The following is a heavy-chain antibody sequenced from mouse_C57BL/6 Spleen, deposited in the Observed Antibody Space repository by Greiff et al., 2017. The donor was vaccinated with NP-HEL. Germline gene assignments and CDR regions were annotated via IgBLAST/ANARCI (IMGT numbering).Heavy chain of an antibody. J-gene: IGHJ3*01. CDR2: INPSNGGT. CDR3: ARGGDSNYDFAY. D-gene: IGHD2-5*01. Sequence: VQLQQPGTELVKPGASVKLSCKASGYTFTSYWMHWVKQSPGQGLEWIGNINPSNGGTNYNEMFKSKATLTEDKSSSTAYMQLSSLTSEDSAVYYCARGGDSNYDFAYWGQGTLVTVSA. CDR1: GYTFTSYW. V-gene: IGHV1-53*01.